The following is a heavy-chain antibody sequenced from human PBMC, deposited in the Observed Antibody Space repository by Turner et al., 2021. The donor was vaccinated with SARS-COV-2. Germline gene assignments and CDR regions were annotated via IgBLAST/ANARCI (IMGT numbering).Heavy chain of an antibody. J-gene: IGHJ4*02. CDR2: TYYSGST. Sequence: VQLQESGPGLAKPSETLSLTCSVSGGSISSYYWSWIRQPPGRGLEWIGYTYYSGSTNYNPSLKSRVTISVDTSKNQYSLKLSSVTAADTAVYYCASSSGYSAGYYFDYWGQGTLVTVSS. CDR1: GGSISSYY. V-gene: IGHV4-59*01. CDR3: ASSSGYSAGYYFDY. D-gene: IGHD5-18*01.